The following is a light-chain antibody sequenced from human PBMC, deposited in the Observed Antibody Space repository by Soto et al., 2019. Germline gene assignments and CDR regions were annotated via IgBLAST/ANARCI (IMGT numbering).Light chain of an antibody. Sequence: DIQMTQSPSTLSASVGDRVTITCRASETFGAWVAWYQQKPGKAPKLLIYKASSLESGVPSRFSGSESGTEFALTISSLQADDFATYYCQQYNSYPYTFGQGTKLEIK. V-gene: IGKV1-5*03. J-gene: IGKJ2*01. CDR3: QQYNSYPYT. CDR2: KAS. CDR1: ETFGAW.